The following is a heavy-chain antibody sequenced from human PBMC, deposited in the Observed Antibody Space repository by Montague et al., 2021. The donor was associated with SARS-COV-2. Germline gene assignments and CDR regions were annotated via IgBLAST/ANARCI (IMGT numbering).Heavy chain of an antibody. V-gene: IGHV4-61*09. CDR1: GASISSASYY. CDR2: IYTSEIA. CDR3: ASAPYSSSWTGFGDYYYLMDV. J-gene: IGHJ6*02. Sequence: TLSLTCTVSGASISSASYYWRWVRQPAGKALEWIGHIYTSEIANYNPSLKSRVTISIDTSENQFSLKLNSVTAAGTAVYYCASAPYSSSWTGFGDYYYLMDVWGRGTTVTVSS. D-gene: IGHD6-13*01.